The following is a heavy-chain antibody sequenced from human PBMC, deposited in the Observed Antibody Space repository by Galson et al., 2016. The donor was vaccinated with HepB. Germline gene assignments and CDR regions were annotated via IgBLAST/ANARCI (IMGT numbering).Heavy chain of an antibody. V-gene: IGHV4-59*01. CDR2: IYYTGHT. Sequence: ETLSLTCTVSGGSIRNFYWGWIRQPPGKGLDWIGYIYYTGHTNYNPSLKSRLTLSVTTSDNQFSLKLTSVTAADTAVYYCARWNEGLDSWGQGTLVTVSS. CDR1: GGSIRNFY. CDR3: ARWNEGLDS. J-gene: IGHJ4*02. D-gene: IGHD1-1*01.